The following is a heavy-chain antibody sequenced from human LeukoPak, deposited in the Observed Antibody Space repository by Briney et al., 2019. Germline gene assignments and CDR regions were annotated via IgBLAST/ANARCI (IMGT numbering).Heavy chain of an antibody. CDR1: GFIFSNNG. V-gene: IGHV3-30*02. J-gene: IGHJ5*02. CDR2: IRYDESNK. CDR3: ATMQWLEGVDWFDP. Sequence: GGSLRLSCAASGFIFSNNGMHWVRQAPGKGLEWVAFIRYDESNKFYADSVKGRFTISRDNSKNILFLQMNSLRAEDTAVYYCATMQWLEGVDWFDPWGQGTLVTVPS. D-gene: IGHD6-19*01.